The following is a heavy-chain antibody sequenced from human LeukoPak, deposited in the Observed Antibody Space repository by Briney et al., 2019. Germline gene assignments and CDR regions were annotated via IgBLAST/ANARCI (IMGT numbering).Heavy chain of an antibody. CDR3: ARRDPDDAFDI. J-gene: IGHJ3*02. V-gene: IGHV3-33*01. Sequence: PGGSLRLSCAASGFTFSSYGIHWVRQAPGKGLEWVAVIWYDGSNKYYADSVKGRFTISRDNSKNTLYLQMNSLRAEDTAVYYCARRDPDDAFDIWGQGTMVTVSS. CDR1: GFTFSSYG. CDR2: IWYDGSNK.